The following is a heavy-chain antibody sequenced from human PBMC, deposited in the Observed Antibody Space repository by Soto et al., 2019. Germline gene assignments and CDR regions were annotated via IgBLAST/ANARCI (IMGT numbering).Heavy chain of an antibody. V-gene: IGHV4-4*07. CDR1: GGSISSYY. CDR2: IYTRGST. Sequence: QVQLQESGPGLVKPSETLSLTCTVSGGSISSYYWSWIRQPAGKGLEWIGRIYTRGSTNYNPSLKSRVTMSVDTSKIQFSLKLSSVTAADTSVYYCARDGVVVVPAAIFDIVATSYYFDYWGQGTLVTVSS. J-gene: IGHJ4*02. CDR3: ARDGVVVVPAAIFDIVATSYYFDY. D-gene: IGHD2-2*01.